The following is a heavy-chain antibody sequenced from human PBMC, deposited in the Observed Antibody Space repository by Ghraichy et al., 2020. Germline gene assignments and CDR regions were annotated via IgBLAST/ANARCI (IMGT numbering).Heavy chain of an antibody. CDR1: GYTFTGYY. CDR2: INPNSGGT. D-gene: IGHD3-9*01. V-gene: IGHV1-2*06. CDR3: ARDPDILTGYPFDY. Sequence: ASVKVSCKASGYTFTGYYMHWVRQAPGQGLEWMGRINPNSGGTNYAQKFQGRVTMTRDTSISTAYMELSRLRSDDTAVYYCARDPDILTGYPFDYWGQGTLVTVSS. J-gene: IGHJ4*02.